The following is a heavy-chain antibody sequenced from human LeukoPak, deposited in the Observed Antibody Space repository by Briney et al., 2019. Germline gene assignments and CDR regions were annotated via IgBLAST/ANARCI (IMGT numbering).Heavy chain of an antibody. CDR3: ARSPHLGSYGYGPWELPVPYFDY. J-gene: IGHJ4*02. D-gene: IGHD1-26*01. V-gene: IGHV4-59*10. Sequence: ETLSLTCAVYGDSFRGYYWSWLREPPGRGVEGIGRIYTTGSTSYNPSLKSRVTISLDTSKNQFSLRQSYVHTADAGVYYWARSPHLGSYGYGPWELPVPYFDYWGQGTLVTVSS. CDR2: IYTTGST. CDR1: GDSFRGYY.